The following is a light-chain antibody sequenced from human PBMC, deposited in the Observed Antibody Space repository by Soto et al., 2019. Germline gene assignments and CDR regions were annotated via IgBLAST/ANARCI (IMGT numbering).Light chain of an antibody. Sequence: EIVLTQSPGILSLSPGERATLSCRASQSVSSSYLAWYQQKPGQAPRILIYGASSRATGIPDRFSGSGSGTDFTLTISRLEPEDFAVYYCQQYGSSPFGQGTKAEIK. V-gene: IGKV3-20*01. CDR3: QQYGSSP. CDR1: QSVSSSY. CDR2: GAS. J-gene: IGKJ1*01.